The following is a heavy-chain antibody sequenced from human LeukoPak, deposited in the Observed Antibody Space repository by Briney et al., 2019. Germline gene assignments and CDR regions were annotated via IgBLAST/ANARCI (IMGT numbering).Heavy chain of an antibody. Sequence: SETLSLTCTISGGSISSNSHHWGWIRQSPGKGLEWIGSIYNGRTIFYNPSLNGRVTISVVPSKDQFTLQLNSVTAADTAVYYCARMEVDQLPYDAFDIWGQGTMVTVSS. CDR3: ARMEVDQLPYDAFDI. D-gene: IGHD2-2*01. J-gene: IGHJ3*02. V-gene: IGHV4-39*01. CDR2: IYNGRTI. CDR1: GGSISSNSHH.